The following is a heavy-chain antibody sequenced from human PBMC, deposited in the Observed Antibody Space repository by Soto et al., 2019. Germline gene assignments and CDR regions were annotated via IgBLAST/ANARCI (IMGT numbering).Heavy chain of an antibody. J-gene: IGHJ3*02. Sequence: SETLSLTCTVSGGSISRGDYYWSWIRQPPWKGLEWIGYIYYSGSTYYNPSLKSRVTISVDTSKNQFSLKLSSVTAADTAVYYCARDPRGSSGYGVAFDIWGQGTMVTVSS. CDR2: IYYSGST. CDR3: ARDPRGSSGYGVAFDI. D-gene: IGHD3-22*01. V-gene: IGHV4-30-4*01. CDR1: GGSISRGDYY.